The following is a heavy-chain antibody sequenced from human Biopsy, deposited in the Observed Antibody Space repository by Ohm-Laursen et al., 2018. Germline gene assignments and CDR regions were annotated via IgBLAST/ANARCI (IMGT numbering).Heavy chain of an antibody. CDR1: TISITNFGDQ. J-gene: IGHJ4*02. CDR2: VSYWGTT. Sequence: GTLSLTCSVSTISITNFGDQWDWIRQAPGKGLEWIGTVSYWGTTHYNPSLTSRVTISIDRSQSQFSMRLSSVAAADTAVYYCARRHNDGSGYHYFDYWGQGIRVAVSS. D-gene: IGHD3-22*01. CDR3: ARRHNDGSGYHYFDY. V-gene: IGHV4-39*01.